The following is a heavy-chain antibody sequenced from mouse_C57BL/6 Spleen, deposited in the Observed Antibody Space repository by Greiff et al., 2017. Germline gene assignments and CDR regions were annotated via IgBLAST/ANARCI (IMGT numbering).Heavy chain of an antibody. V-gene: IGHV5-9*01. CDR1: GFTFSSYT. D-gene: IGHD1-1*01. Sequence: EVMLVESGGGLVKPGGSLKLSCAASGFTFSSYTMSWVRQTPEKRLEWVATISGGGGNTYYPDSVKGRFTISRDNAKNTLYLQMSSLRSEDTALYYCARRTVVATGFAYWGQGTLVTVSS. CDR2: ISGGGGNT. CDR3: ARRTVVATGFAY. J-gene: IGHJ3*01.